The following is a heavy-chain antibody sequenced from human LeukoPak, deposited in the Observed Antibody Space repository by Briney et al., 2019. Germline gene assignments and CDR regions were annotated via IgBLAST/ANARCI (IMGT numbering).Heavy chain of an antibody. V-gene: IGHV4-39*07. CDR3: ARGKIRFLEWFGPIWFDP. Sequence: PSETLSLTCTVSGGSISSTTYYWGWIRQPPGKGLEWVGTIYYSGSTYYNPSLKSRVTMSVDTSKNQFSLKLSSVTAADTAVYYCARGKIRFLEWFGPIWFDPWGQGTLVTVSS. CDR1: GGSISSTTYY. J-gene: IGHJ5*02. D-gene: IGHD3-3*01. CDR2: IYYSGST.